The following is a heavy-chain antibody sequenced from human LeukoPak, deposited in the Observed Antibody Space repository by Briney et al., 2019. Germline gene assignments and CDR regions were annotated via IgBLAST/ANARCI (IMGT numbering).Heavy chain of an antibody. V-gene: IGHV3-30*02. CDR1: GFTFSSYG. Sequence: GGSLRLSCAASGFTFSSYGMHWVRQAPGKGLEWVAFIRYDGSNKYYADSVKGRFTISRDNSKNTLYLQMNSLRAEDTAVYYCAKDHEDIVVVPAAPPDYWGQGTLVTVSS. CDR2: IRYDGSNK. D-gene: IGHD2-2*01. J-gene: IGHJ4*02. CDR3: AKDHEDIVVVPAAPPDY.